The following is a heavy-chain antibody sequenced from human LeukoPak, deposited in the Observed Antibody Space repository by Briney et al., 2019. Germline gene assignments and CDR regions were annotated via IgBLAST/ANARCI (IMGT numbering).Heavy chain of an antibody. D-gene: IGHD2-15*01. Sequence: ASVKVSCKASGYTFTSYYMHWVRQAPGQGLEWMGIINPSGGSTSYAQKFQGRVTMTRDTPTSTVYMELSSLRSEDTAVYYCARDWASWGYCSGGSCYSGGPDNWFDPWGQGTLVTVSS. CDR1: GYTFTSYY. V-gene: IGHV1-46*01. CDR2: INPSGGST. J-gene: IGHJ5*02. CDR3: ARDWASWGYCSGGSCYSGGPDNWFDP.